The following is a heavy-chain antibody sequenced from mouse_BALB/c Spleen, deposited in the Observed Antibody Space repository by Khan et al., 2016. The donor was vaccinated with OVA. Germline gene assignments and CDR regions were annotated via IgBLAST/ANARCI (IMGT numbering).Heavy chain of an antibody. J-gene: IGHJ3*01. CDR1: GFNIKDTY. Sequence: VQLQQSGAELVKPGASVKLSCTASGFNIKDTYMHWVKQRPKQGLEWIGRIDPAIGDTRYDPKFQDKATILTDTSSNTAYLQLSGLTSEDTAVYYCISPNWFVYWGQGTLVTVS. V-gene: IGHV14-3*02. CDR2: IDPAIGDT. CDR3: ISPNWFVY.